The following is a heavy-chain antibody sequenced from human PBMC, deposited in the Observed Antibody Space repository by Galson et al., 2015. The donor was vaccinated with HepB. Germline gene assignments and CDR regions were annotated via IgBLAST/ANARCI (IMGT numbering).Heavy chain of an antibody. V-gene: IGHV3-20*04. J-gene: IGHJ3*02. Sequence: SLRLSCAASGFTFDDYGMSWVRQAPGKWLEWVSGINWNGGSTGYADSVKGRFTISRDNAKNSLYLQMNSLRAEDTALYYCARVVVGNSDAFDIWGQGTMVTVSS. D-gene: IGHD1-1*01. CDR2: INWNGGST. CDR1: GFTFDDYG. CDR3: ARVVVGNSDAFDI.